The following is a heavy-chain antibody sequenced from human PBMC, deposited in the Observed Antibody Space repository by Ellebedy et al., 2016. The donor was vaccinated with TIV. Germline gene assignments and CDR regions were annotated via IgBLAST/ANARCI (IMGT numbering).Heavy chain of an antibody. Sequence: SETLSLXXTVSGGSISSGGYYWSWIRQHPGKGLEWIGYIYYSGSTYYNPSLKSRVTISVDTSKNQFSLELSSVTAADTAVYYCAADRSFWSGYLTYYYGMDVWGQGTTVTVSS. CDR3: AADRSFWSGYLTYYYGMDV. J-gene: IGHJ6*02. CDR1: GGSISSGGYY. V-gene: IGHV4-31*03. D-gene: IGHD3-3*01. CDR2: IYYSGST.